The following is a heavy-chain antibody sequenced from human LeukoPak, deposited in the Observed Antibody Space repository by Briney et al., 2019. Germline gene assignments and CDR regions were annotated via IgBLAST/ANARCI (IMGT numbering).Heavy chain of an antibody. CDR2: IYYSGST. D-gene: IGHD6-13*01. CDR1: GGAVSSGSYY. CDR3: AGGIAAAERIDY. Sequence: KPSETLSLTCTVSGGAVSSGSYYWSWIRQPPGKGLEWIGYIYYSGSTNYNPSLKSRVTISVDTSKNQFSLKLSSVTAADTAVYYCAGGIAAAERIDYWGQGTLVTVSS. J-gene: IGHJ4*02. V-gene: IGHV4-61*01.